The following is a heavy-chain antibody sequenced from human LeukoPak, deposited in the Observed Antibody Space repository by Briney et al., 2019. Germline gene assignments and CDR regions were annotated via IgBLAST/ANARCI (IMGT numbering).Heavy chain of an antibody. Sequence: GGSLRLSCAASGLTFSSYDMHWVRQVPTKGLEWVSSIGATGDTYYAGSVKGRFTASRDNAKKSLYLQMSSLRAGDTAVYFCVLGAYWNDDKNAFHIWGPGTMVTVSS. CDR2: IGATGDT. CDR1: GLTFSSYD. J-gene: IGHJ3*02. D-gene: IGHD1-1*01. CDR3: VLGAYWNDDKNAFHI. V-gene: IGHV3-13*01.